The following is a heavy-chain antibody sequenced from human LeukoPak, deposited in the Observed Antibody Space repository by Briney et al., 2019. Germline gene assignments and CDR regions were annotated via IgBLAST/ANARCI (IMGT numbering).Heavy chain of an antibody. V-gene: IGHV1-46*01. CDR1: GYTFTSYY. CDR2: INPSGGST. D-gene: IGHD3-10*01. Sequence: ASVKVSCKAPGYTFTSYYMHWVRQAPGQGLEWMGIINPSGGSTSYAQKFQGRVTMTRDMSTSTVYMELSSLRSEDTAVYYYAREEWFGELPTSWGQGTLVTVSS. J-gene: IGHJ4*02. CDR3: AREEWFGELPTS.